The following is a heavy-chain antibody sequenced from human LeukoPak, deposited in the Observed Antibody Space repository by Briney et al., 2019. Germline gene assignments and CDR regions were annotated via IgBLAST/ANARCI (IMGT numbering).Heavy chain of an antibody. CDR3: ARADSGPSLPPDY. V-gene: IGHV3-64*01. CDR1: GFTFSSYA. CDR2: ISSNGDSP. J-gene: IGHJ4*02. Sequence: PGGSLRLSCAASGFTFSSYAITWVRQAPGKGLEYVSAISSNGDSPYYANSAKGRFTISRDNSKNPLYLQMGSLRAEDMAVYYCARADSGPSLPPDYWGQGTLVTVSS. D-gene: IGHD5-12*01.